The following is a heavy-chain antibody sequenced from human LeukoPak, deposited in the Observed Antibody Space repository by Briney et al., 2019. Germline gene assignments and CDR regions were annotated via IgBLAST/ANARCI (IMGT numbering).Heavy chain of an antibody. V-gene: IGHV4-4*07. CDR2: IFTSGST. Sequence: PSETLSLTCTVSGGSISGFYWSWIRQPAGKGLEWIGHIFTSGSTNYNPSLKSRVTMSVDTSKNQFSLKLSSVTAADTAVYYCARVRNYNPYYFDYWGQGSLVTVSS. J-gene: IGHJ4*02. CDR3: ARVRNYNPYYFDY. D-gene: IGHD3-10*01. CDR1: GGSISGFY.